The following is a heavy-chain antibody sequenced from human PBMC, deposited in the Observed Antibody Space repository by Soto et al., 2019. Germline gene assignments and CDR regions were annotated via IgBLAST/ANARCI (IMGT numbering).Heavy chain of an antibody. V-gene: IGHV3-30*18. J-gene: IGHJ1*01. Sequence: LARAACGFRVFSYVVHWVRQAPGKGLALVAVISYDVSNKYYADSVKGRFTISRDYSKNTPYLQMNSLRAEDAAFFYRAKGGMRAGISVTAYLLNRTSVLGFPAE. D-gene: IGHD6-13*01. CDR2: ISYDVSNK. CDR1: GFRVFSYV. CDR3: AKGGMRAGISVTAYLLNRTSVLGFPAE.